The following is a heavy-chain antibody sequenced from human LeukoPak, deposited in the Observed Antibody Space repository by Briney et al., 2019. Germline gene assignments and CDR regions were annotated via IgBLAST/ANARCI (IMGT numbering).Heavy chain of an antibody. Sequence: GGSLRLSCAASGLTFSSYEMNWVRQAPGRGLEWVSYISSSGSTIYYADSVKGRFTISRDNAKNSLYLQMNSLRAEDTAVYYCARVFSYYYDSSDPSMVWGQGTMVTVSS. CDR3: ARVFSYYYDSSDPSMV. D-gene: IGHD3-22*01. V-gene: IGHV3-48*03. J-gene: IGHJ3*01. CDR1: GLTFSSYE. CDR2: ISSSGSTI.